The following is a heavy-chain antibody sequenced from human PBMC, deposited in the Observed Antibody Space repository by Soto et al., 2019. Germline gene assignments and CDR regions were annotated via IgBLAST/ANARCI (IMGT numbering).Heavy chain of an antibody. Sequence: QLQLQESGPGLVKPSETLSLTCTVSGGSISSSSYYWGWIRQPPGKGLEWIGSIYYSGSTYYNPSLNSRVTISVDTSKNQFALKLSSVTAADTAVYYCARHPSAMATKHWYFDLWGRGTLVTVSS. CDR3: ARHPSAMATKHWYFDL. CDR1: GGSISSSSYY. CDR2: IYYSGST. D-gene: IGHD5-12*01. V-gene: IGHV4-39*01. J-gene: IGHJ2*01.